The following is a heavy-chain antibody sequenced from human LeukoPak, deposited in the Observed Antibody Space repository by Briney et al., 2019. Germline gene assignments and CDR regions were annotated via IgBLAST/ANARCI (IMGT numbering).Heavy chain of an antibody. V-gene: IGHV1-18*01. J-gene: IGHJ3*02. CDR1: GYTFTSYG. D-gene: IGHD6-19*01. CDR3: ARPASSGWYDAFDI. CDR2: ISAYNGNT. Sequence: GASVKVSCKASGYTFTSYGISWVRQAPGQGLEWMGWISAYNGNTNYAQELQGRVTMTTDTSTSTAYMELRSLRSDDTAVYYCARPASSGWYDAFDIWGQGTMVTVSS.